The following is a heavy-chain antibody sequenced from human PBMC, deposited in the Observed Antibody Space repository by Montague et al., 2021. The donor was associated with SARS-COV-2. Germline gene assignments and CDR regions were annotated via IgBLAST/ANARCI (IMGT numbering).Heavy chain of an antibody. CDR2: ISTSGAT. V-gene: IGHV3-13*01. D-gene: IGHD3-3*01. Sequence: SLRLSCAASGFTFSHYDMHWVRQVTGKGLEWVSGISTSGATFYSGSVKGRFTISRENDRNFLYLQMNSLRAGDTAIYYCARAFWGDKTWHDYWGPGTLVTVSS. CDR3: ARAFWGDKTWHDY. J-gene: IGHJ4*02. CDR1: GFTFSHYD.